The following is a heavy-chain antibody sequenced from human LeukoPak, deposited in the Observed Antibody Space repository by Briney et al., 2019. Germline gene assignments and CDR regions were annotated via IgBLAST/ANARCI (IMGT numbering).Heavy chain of an antibody. CDR1: GFTFSRYS. D-gene: IGHD3-16*01. CDR3: ARDWGKGDY. Sequence: GGSLRLSCAASGFTFSRYSMNWVRQAPGKGLEWVSYISSGSSTIYYADSMKGRFTISRDNSKNTLYLQMNSLRAEDTAVYYCARDWGKGDYWGQGTLVTVSS. V-gene: IGHV3-48*01. CDR2: ISSGSSTI. J-gene: IGHJ4*02.